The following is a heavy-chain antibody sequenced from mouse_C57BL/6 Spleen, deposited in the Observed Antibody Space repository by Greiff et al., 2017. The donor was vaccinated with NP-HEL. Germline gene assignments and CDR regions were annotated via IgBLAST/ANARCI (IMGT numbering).Heavy chain of an antibody. CDR1: GYTFTSYW. J-gene: IGHJ1*03. V-gene: IGHV1-50*01. D-gene: IGHD1-1*01. CDR3: ARLYGSSPDV. CDR2: IDPSDSYT. Sequence: QVQLQQPGAELVKPGASVKLSCKASGYTFTSYWMQWVKQRPGQGLEWIGEIDPSDSYTNYNPKFKGKATLTVDTSSSTAYMQLSSLTSEDSAVYYCARLYGSSPDVWGTGTTVTVSS.